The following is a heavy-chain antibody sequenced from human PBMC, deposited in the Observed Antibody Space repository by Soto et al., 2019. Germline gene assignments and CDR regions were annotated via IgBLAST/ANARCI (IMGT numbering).Heavy chain of an antibody. J-gene: IGHJ5*02. V-gene: IGHV3-23*01. CDR1: GFPFSSYA. D-gene: IGHD4-4*01. CDR2: ISGSGGST. CDR3: AKDRVTTGVNWFYP. Sequence: PGGSLRLSCAGSGFPFSSYAMSWVRQAPGKGLEWVSAISGSGGSTYYADSVKGRFTISRDNSKNTLYLQMNSLRAEDTAVYYSAKDRVTTGVNWFYPWGQGTLVTVSS.